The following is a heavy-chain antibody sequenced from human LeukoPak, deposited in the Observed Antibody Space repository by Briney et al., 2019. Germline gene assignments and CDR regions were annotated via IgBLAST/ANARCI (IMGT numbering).Heavy chain of an antibody. V-gene: IGHV3-43D*03. J-gene: IGHJ4*02. CDR1: GFTFDDYA. CDR3: AKGTSSWHEFDY. D-gene: IGHD6-13*01. CDR2: ISWDGGST. Sequence: KSGGSLRLSCAASGFTFDDYAMHWVRQAPGKGLEWVSLISWDGGSTYYADSVKGRFTISRDNSKNSLYLQMNSLRAEDTALYYCAKGTSSWHEFDYWGQGTLVTVSS.